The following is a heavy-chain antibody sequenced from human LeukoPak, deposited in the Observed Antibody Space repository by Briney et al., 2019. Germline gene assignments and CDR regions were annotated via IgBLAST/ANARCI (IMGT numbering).Heavy chain of an antibody. V-gene: IGHV4-34*01. J-gene: IGHJ6*02. CDR3: ARNYGDYAGMDV. CDR2: INHSGST. CDR1: GGSFSGYY. D-gene: IGHD4-17*01. Sequence: SGTLSLTCAVSGGSFSGYYWSWIRQPPGKGLEWMGEINHSGSTNYNPSLKSRVTISVDTSKNQFSLTLSSVTAADTAVYYCARNYGDYAGMDVWGQGTTVTVSS.